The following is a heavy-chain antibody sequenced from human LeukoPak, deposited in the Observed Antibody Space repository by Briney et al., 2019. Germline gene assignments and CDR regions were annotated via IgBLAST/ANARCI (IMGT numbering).Heavy chain of an antibody. D-gene: IGHD1-14*01. CDR2: LYDSGNT. J-gene: IGHJ4*02. Sequence: PSETLSLTCIVSGASISSDYWSWIRQSPGKGLEWIGYLYDSGNTDYNPTLKSRVSISMNTSKNQFSLNLTSVTDADTAVYYCARGVEPLAANTLAYWGQGTLVTVSS. CDR3: ARGVEPLAANTLAY. CDR1: GASISSDY. V-gene: IGHV4-59*08.